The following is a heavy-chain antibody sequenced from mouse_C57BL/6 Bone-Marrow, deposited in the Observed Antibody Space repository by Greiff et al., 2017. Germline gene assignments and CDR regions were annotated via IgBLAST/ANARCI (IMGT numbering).Heavy chain of an antibody. D-gene: IGHD1-1*01. Sequence: EVMLVESGGGLVQPGGSLKLSCAASGFTFSDSGMAWVRQAPRKGPEWVAFISNLAYSIYYADTVTGRFTSSRENAKNTLYLEMSSLRSEDTAMYYCARRGGSSYVRYFDVWGTGTTVTVSS. V-gene: IGHV5-15*01. J-gene: IGHJ1*03. CDR2: ISNLAYSI. CDR3: ARRGGSSYVRYFDV. CDR1: GFTFSDSG.